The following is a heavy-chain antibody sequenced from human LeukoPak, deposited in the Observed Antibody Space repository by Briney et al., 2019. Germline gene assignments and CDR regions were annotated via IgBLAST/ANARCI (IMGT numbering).Heavy chain of an antibody. D-gene: IGHD6-13*01. Sequence: SGTLSLTCTVSGGSISSSSYYWGWIRQPPGKGLEWIGSIYYSGSTYYNPSLKSRVTISVDTSKNQFSLKLSSVTAADTAVYYCARAIAAAASPYYYGMDVWGQGTTVTVSS. V-gene: IGHV4-39*07. CDR1: GGSISSSSYY. CDR2: IYYSGST. CDR3: ARAIAAAASPYYYGMDV. J-gene: IGHJ6*02.